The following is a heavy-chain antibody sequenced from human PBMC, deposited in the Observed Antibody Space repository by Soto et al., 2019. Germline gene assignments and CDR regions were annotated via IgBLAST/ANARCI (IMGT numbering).Heavy chain of an antibody. D-gene: IGHD3-10*01. J-gene: IGHJ5*02. V-gene: IGHV4-34*01. CDR1: GGSFSGYY. Sequence: SETLSLTCAVYGGSFSGYYWSWIRQPPGKGLEWIGEINHSGSTNYNPSLKSRVTISVDTSKNQFSLKLSSVTAADTAVYYCARSGRLQMLDVIRNWFDPWGQGTLVTVYS. CDR2: INHSGST. CDR3: ARSGRLQMLDVIRNWFDP.